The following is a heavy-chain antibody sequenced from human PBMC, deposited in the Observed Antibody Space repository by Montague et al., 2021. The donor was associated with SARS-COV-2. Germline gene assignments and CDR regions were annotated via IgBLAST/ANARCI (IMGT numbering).Heavy chain of an antibody. V-gene: IGHV4-4*02. CDR2: IYHTGNT. Sequence: SETLSLTCGVSGASVTSTNWWSWVRQPTGKGLEWIGEIYHTGNTNYSPSLKNRVSISLDKSKNQLSLRLNSVTAADTAVYYCARPVSSSWHRFEYWGQGTLVTVSS. CDR1: GASVTSTNW. J-gene: IGHJ4*02. CDR3: ARPVSSSWHRFEY. D-gene: IGHD2-15*01.